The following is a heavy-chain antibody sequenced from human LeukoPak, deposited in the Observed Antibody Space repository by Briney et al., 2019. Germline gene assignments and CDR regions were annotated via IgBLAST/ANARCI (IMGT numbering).Heavy chain of an antibody. J-gene: IGHJ4*02. Sequence: PGRSLRLSCAASGFTFSSYSMNWVRQAPGKGLEWVSSISSSSSYIYYADSVKGRFTISRDNAKNSLYLQMNSLRAEDTAVYYCARGLRYSSSWYNFDYWGQGTLVTVSS. V-gene: IGHV3-21*01. D-gene: IGHD6-13*01. CDR1: GFTFSSYS. CDR2: ISSSSSYI. CDR3: ARGLRYSSSWYNFDY.